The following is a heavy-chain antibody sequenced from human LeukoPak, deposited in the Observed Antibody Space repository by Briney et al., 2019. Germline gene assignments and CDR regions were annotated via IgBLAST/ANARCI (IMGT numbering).Heavy chain of an antibody. CDR3: ARDLGVGAAPYIDY. J-gene: IGHJ4*02. CDR2: IIPIFGTA. D-gene: IGHD1-26*01. Sequence: SVKVSCKASGGTFSSYAISWVRQAPGQGLEWRGGIIPIFGTANYAQKFQGRITNTTDESTSTAYMELSSLRSEDTAVYYCARDLGVGAAPYIDYWGQGTLVTVSS. V-gene: IGHV1-69*05. CDR1: GGTFSSYA.